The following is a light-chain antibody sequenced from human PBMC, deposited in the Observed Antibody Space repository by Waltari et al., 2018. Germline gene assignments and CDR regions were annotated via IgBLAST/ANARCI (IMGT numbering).Light chain of an antibody. J-gene: IGKJ2*01. CDR3: QQYDSPPYA. V-gene: IGKV4-1*01. Sequence: DIVMTQSPDSLAVSLGERATSNCKSSQSVSSNSHSKNYLAWYQQKPGQPPKLLIYWASTRESGVPDRFSGSGSGTDFTLTISSLQAEDVAVYYCQQYDSPPYAFGQGTKLEIK. CDR2: WAS. CDR1: QSVSSNSHSKNY.